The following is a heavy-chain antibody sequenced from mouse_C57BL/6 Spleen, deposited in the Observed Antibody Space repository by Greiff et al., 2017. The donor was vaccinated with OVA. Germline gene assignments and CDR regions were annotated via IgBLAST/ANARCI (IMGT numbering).Heavy chain of an antibody. CDR1: GYSFTGYY. J-gene: IGHJ2*01. D-gene: IGHD1-1*01. Sequence: VQLKESGPELVKPGASVKISCKASGYSFTGYYMNWVKQSPEKSLEWIGEINPSTGGTTYNQKFKAKATLTVDKSSSTAYMQLKSLTSEDSAVYYCAIITTVVADYWGQGTTLTVSS. V-gene: IGHV1-42*01. CDR2: INPSTGGT. CDR3: AIITTVVADY.